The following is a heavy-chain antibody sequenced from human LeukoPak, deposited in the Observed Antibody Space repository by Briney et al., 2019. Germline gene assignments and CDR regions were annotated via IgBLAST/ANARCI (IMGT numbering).Heavy chain of an antibody. Sequence: GGSLRLSCAASGFTFSSYSMNWVRQAPGKGLGWVAVIWYDGSNIYYTDSVKGRFTISRGNSKNTLYLQMNSLRAEDTALYYCARARNDYDSNGFSLLDYWGQGTLVTVSS. V-gene: IGHV3-33*08. CDR1: GFTFSSYS. CDR3: ARARNDYDSNGFSLLDY. D-gene: IGHD3-22*01. J-gene: IGHJ4*02. CDR2: IWYDGSNI.